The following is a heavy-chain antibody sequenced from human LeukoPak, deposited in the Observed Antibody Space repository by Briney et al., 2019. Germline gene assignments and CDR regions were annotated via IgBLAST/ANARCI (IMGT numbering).Heavy chain of an antibody. CDR3: AKNPFPRITIFGVVIRPNNYFDY. D-gene: IGHD3-3*01. V-gene: IGHV3-23*01. Sequence: GGSLRLSCAASGFTFNSYAMSWVRQAPGKGLEWVSSISGSGGSTYYADSVKGRFTISRHNSKNTLYLQMNSLRAEDTAVYYCAKNPFPRITIFGVVIRPNNYFDYWGQGTLVTVSS. CDR2: ISGSGGST. CDR1: GFTFNSYA. J-gene: IGHJ4*02.